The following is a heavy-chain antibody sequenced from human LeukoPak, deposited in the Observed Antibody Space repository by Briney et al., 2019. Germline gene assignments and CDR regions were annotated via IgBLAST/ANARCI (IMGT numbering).Heavy chain of an antibody. J-gene: IGHJ4*02. Sequence: SETLSLTCAVYGGSFSGYYWSWIRQPRGKGLEWIGEINHSGSTNYNPSLKSRVTISVDTSKNQFSLKLSSVTAAHTAVYYCARGRGYDFWSGYYNGDYWGQGTLVTVSS. V-gene: IGHV4-34*01. CDR1: GGSFSGYY. CDR2: INHSGST. CDR3: ARGRGYDFWSGYYNGDY. D-gene: IGHD3-3*01.